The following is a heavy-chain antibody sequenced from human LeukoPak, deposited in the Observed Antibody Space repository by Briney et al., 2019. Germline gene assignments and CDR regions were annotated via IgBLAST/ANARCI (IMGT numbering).Heavy chain of an antibody. V-gene: IGHV4-38-2*01. D-gene: IGHD3-10*01. CDR1: GYSISSGYY. CDR2: IYHSGST. J-gene: IGHJ4*02. CDR3: ARYNYYGSGSYYYYFDY. Sequence: SETLSLTCAVSGYSISSGYYWGWIRPPPGKGLEWIGSIYHSGSTYYNPSLRSRVTISVDTSKNQFSLKLSSVTAADTAVYYCARYNYYGSGSYYYYFDYWGQGTLVTVSS.